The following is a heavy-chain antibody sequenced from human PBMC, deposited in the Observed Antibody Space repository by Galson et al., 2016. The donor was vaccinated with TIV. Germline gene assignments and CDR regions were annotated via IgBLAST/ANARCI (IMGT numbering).Heavy chain of an antibody. J-gene: IGHJ4*02. CDR3: ARGAPSVFGVIMTLDY. Sequence: CAISGDSVSSNSAAWNWLRQSPSRGLEWLGRTFYRSKWYNDYAPSVKSRITINPDTSKNQFALQLTSVTPEDAAVYYCARGAPSVFGVIMTLDYWGQGTLVTVSP. V-gene: IGHV6-1*01. CDR1: GDSVSSNSAA. D-gene: IGHD3-3*01. CDR2: TFYRSKWYN.